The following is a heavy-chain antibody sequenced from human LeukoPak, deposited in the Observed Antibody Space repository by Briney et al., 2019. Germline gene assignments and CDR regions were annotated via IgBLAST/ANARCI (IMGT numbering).Heavy chain of an antibody. CDR2: IYHSGST. CDR3: ARDPRPIAAAATNWFDP. V-gene: IGHV4-38-2*02. CDR1: GYSISSGYY. J-gene: IGHJ5*02. D-gene: IGHD6-13*01. Sequence: SETLSLTCTVSGYSISSGYYWGWIRQPPGKGLEWIGSIYHSGSTYYNPSLKSRVTISVDTSKNQFSLKLSSVTAADTAVYYCARDPRPIAAAATNWFDPWGQGTLVTVSS.